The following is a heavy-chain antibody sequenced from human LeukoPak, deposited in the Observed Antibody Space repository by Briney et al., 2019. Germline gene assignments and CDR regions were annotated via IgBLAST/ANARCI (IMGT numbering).Heavy chain of an antibody. CDR3: ARLGARGENSGYYAYFDY. D-gene: IGHD3-22*01. CDR1: GGSISNDY. J-gene: IGHJ4*02. V-gene: IGHV4-59*01. Sequence: SETLSLTCTVSGGSISNDYWSWIRQPPGKGLEYIGYIFYSGITNYNPSLKSRVTISVDTSKSQFSLKPTSVTAADTAVYYCARLGARGENSGYYAYFDYWGQGTLVTVSS. CDR2: IFYSGIT.